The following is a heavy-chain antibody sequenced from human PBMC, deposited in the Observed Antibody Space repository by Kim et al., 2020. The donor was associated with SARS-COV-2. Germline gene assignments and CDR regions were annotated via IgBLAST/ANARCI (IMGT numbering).Heavy chain of an antibody. J-gene: IGHJ6*02. Sequence: SETLSLTCTVSGGSISSYYWSWIRQPPGKGLEWIGYIYYSGSTNYNPSLKSRVTISVDTSKNQFSLKLSSVTAADTAVYYCARDLWDYYGSGSYYTYYYYGMDVGGQGTTVTVSS. V-gene: IGHV4-59*13. CDR2: IYYSGST. CDR1: GGSISSYY. D-gene: IGHD3-10*01. CDR3: ARDLWDYYGSGSYYTYYYYGMDV.